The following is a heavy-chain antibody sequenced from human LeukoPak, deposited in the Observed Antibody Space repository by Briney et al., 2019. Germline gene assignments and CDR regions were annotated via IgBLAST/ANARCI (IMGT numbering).Heavy chain of an antibody. CDR1: GFTFDDYG. Sequence: GGSLRLSCAASGFTFDDYGINWVRQAPGKGLEWVSGINWNGGNTGYADSVKGRFTISRDNAKNSLYLQMNSLRGEDMALYYCAKGLVGSSIADFFDYWGQGILVTVSS. V-gene: IGHV3-20*04. CDR2: INWNGGNT. D-gene: IGHD6-6*01. J-gene: IGHJ4*02. CDR3: AKGLVGSSIADFFDY.